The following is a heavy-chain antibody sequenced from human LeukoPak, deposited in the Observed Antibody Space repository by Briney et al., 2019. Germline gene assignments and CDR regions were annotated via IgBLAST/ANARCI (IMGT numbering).Heavy chain of an antibody. D-gene: IGHD6-19*01. Sequence: GGSLRLSCAASGFTFSNYGMTWVRQAPGKGLEWVSGISGSGDNTYYANSGRGRFTISRDNSKSTLHLQMNSLRVEDTAFYYCAKDNRRHYTSGPNPDSLHWGQGALVTVSS. CDR1: GFTFSNYG. CDR2: ISGSGDNT. J-gene: IGHJ4*02. CDR3: AKDNRRHYTSGPNPDSLH. V-gene: IGHV3-23*01.